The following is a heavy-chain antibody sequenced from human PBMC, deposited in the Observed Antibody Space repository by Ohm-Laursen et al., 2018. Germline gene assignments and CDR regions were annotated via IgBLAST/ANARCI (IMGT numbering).Heavy chain of an antibody. CDR1: GFTVSSNY. CDR2: INHSGST. V-gene: IGHV4-34*01. J-gene: IGHJ6*02. Sequence: LRLSCAASGFTVSSNYMSWIRQPPGKGLEWIGEINHSGSTNYNPSLKSRVTISVDTSKNQFSLKLSSVTAADTAVYYCARDAYGMDVWGQGTTVTVSS. CDR3: ARDAYGMDV.